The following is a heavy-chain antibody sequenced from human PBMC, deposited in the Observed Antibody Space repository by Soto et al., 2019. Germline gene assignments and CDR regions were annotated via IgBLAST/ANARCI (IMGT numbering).Heavy chain of an antibody. CDR1: GYKFTDYY. D-gene: IGHD4-17*01. Sequence: VQLVQSGAEVKEPGASMKVSCKASGYKFTDYYIHWVRQAPGQGLEWVGWMHPNNGDTVYTQNLKGRVTMTRDTSTTTAYMELSALGHDDTAVYSCARGGDTVTKGWSIENWLGPWGQGTLVTASS. J-gene: IGHJ5*02. V-gene: IGHV1-2*02. CDR2: MHPNNGDT. CDR3: ARGGDTVTKGWSIENWLGP.